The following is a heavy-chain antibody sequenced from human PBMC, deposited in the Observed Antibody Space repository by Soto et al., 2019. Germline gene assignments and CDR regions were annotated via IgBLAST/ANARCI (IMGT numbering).Heavy chain of an antibody. V-gene: IGHV4-30-2*01. CDR3: ARGGPLGHWYFDL. CDR2: IHHSGST. Sequence: QLQLQESGSGLVKPSQTLSLTCAVSGVSISSAGYSWSWIRQPPGKGLEWIGYIHHSGSTYYNPSLKSRVTISVDRSRNQFSLKLKSVTAADTSVYYCARGGPLGHWYFDLWGRGTLVTVSS. CDR1: GVSISSAGYS. J-gene: IGHJ2*01.